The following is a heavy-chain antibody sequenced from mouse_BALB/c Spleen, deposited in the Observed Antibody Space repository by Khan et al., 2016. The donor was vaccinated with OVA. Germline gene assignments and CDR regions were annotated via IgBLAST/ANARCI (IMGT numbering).Heavy chain of an antibody. Sequence: QVQLKESGAELVRPGASVKLSCKTSGYIFTNYWIHWVKQRSGQGLEWIARIYPGTGSTYSNEKFKGKATLTADKYSSTDYMQLSSLKSEDSAVYFCAGEAITSHTVDSWVQGTSVTVSS. V-gene: IGHV1-76*01. CDR2: IYPGTGST. J-gene: IGHJ4*01. CDR3: AGEAITSHTVDS. CDR1: GYIFTNYW. D-gene: IGHD1-1*01.